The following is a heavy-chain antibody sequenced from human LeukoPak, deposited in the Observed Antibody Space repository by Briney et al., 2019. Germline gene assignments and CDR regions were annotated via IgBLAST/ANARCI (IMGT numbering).Heavy chain of an antibody. CDR3: ARGPAITFGY. CDR2: INSSGGGT. CDR1: GFTFSSYA. Sequence: PGGSLRLSCAASGFTFSSYAMNWVRQAPGKWLEWVSGINSSGGGTYYADSVKGRFTISRDNSKNTLYLQMNSLRAEDTAVYYCARGPAITFGYWGQGTLVTVSS. J-gene: IGHJ4*02. D-gene: IGHD3-16*01. V-gene: IGHV3-23*01.